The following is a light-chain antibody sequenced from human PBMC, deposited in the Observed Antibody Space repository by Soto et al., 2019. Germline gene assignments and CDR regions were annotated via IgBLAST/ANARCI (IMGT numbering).Light chain of an antibody. CDR3: QRYNSAPLT. CDR2: AAP. CDR1: QAISNF. J-gene: IGKJ4*01. Sequence: DIQMTQSPSSLSASVGDRVSITCRASQAISNFLACYQQQPGKVPNLLIYAAPTLQSGVPSRFSGSGSGTNFTLTISSLQPEVVASYYCQRYNSAPLTFGGGTKVQIK. V-gene: IGKV1-27*01.